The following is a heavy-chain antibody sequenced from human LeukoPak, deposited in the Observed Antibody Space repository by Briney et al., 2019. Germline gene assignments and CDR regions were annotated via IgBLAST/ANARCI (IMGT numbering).Heavy chain of an antibody. Sequence: PSETLSLTCAVYGGSFSGYYWSWIRQPPGKGLEWIGEINHSGSTNYNPSLKSRVTISVDTSKNQFSLKLSSVTAADTAVYYCARFPGIAAAGDYWGQGTLVTVSS. J-gene: IGHJ4*02. D-gene: IGHD6-25*01. CDR2: INHSGST. CDR3: ARFPGIAAAGDY. V-gene: IGHV4-34*01. CDR1: GGSFSGYY.